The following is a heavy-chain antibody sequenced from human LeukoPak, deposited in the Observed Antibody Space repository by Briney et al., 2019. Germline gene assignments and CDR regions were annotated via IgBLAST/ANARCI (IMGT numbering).Heavy chain of an antibody. CDR2: MYYSGST. J-gene: IGHJ5*02. D-gene: IGHD3-22*01. CDR1: GGSISSGDYY. V-gene: IGHV4-30-4*01. Sequence: PSQTLSLTCTVSGGSISSGDYYWSWIRQPPGKGLEWIAYMYYSGSTYYNPSLKSRVTMSADTSKNQLSLKLSSVTTADTAVYYCARPYYYDSRIDPWGQGILVTVSS. CDR3: ARPYYYDSRIDP.